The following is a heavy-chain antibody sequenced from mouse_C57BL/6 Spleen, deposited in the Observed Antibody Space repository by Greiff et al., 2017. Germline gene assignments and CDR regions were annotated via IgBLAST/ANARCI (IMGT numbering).Heavy chain of an antibody. D-gene: IGHD2-4*01. Sequence: EVQLQQSVAELVRPGASVKLSCTASGFTFTNSYMHWVKQRPEQGLEWIGRFDPANGSTKYAQKFQGKATITADTSSNTAYLQLSSLTSEDTAIYYCARGDYDYRYLYFEGWGTGTTVTVSS. CDR2: FDPANGST. CDR1: GFTFTNSY. CDR3: ARGDYDYRYLYFEG. V-gene: IGHV14-3*01. J-gene: IGHJ1*03.